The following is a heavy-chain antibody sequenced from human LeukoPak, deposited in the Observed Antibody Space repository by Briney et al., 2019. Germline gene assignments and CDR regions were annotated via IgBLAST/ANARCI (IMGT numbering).Heavy chain of an antibody. D-gene: IGHD3-22*01. CDR1: GGSISSSSYY. V-gene: IGHV3-7*01. Sequence: ETLSLTCTVSGGSISSSSYYWGWIRQPPGKGLEWVANIKQDGSEKYYVDSVKGRFTISRDNAKNSLYLQMNSLRAEDTAVYYCARGDSSGYEDGWGAFDIWGQGTMVTVSS. J-gene: IGHJ3*02. CDR2: IKQDGSEK. CDR3: ARGDSSGYEDGWGAFDI.